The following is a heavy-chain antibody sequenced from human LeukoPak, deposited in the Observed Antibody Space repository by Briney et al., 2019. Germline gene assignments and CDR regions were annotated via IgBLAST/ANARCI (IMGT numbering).Heavy chain of an antibody. CDR3: AKGIGASGCIDY. CDR1: GFTFSSYA. CDR2: ISGSGGST. V-gene: IGHV3-23*01. Sequence: GGSLRLSCAASGFTFSSYAMSWVRQAPGKGLEWVSAISGSGGSTYYADSVKGRFTISRDNSKNTPYLQMNSLRAEDTAVYCAKGIGASGCIDYWGQGALVTVSS. J-gene: IGHJ4*02. D-gene: IGHD6-19*01.